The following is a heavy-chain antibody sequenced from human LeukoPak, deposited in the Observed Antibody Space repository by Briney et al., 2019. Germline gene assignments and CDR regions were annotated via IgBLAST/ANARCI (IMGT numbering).Heavy chain of an antibody. V-gene: IGHV4-38-2*01. D-gene: IGHD6-25*01. J-gene: IGHJ4*02. CDR2: IYHSGRT. CDR3: ARSHGSEGMGY. CDR1: GYSISSGYY. Sequence: SETLSLTCVVSGYSISSGYYWGWIRQPPGKGLEWIGSIYHSGRTYYNPSLMGRVTLSVDTSKNQFSLRLSSVTAADTAVYYCARSHGSEGMGYWGQGTLVTVSS.